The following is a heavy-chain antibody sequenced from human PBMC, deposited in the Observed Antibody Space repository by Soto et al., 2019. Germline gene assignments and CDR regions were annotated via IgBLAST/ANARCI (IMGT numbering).Heavy chain of an antibody. Sequence: QVHLVQSGPEVRRPGASVTVSCEASEDTFTDYFIHWVRQAPGQGLEWMGWLNPKSGATSYAQKFQGRVTMTRDTSLSTAYMELRRLRSDDTAVYYCASVVGGDSYYCYGIDVWGQGTTVSVSS. CDR2: LNPKSGAT. D-gene: IGHD1-26*01. J-gene: IGHJ6*02. V-gene: IGHV1-2*02. CDR1: EDTFTDYF. CDR3: ASVVGGDSYYCYGIDV.